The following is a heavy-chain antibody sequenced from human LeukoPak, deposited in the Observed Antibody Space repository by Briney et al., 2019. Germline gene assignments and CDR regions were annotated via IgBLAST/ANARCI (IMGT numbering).Heavy chain of an antibody. CDR2: INHSGST. D-gene: IGHD6-13*01. V-gene: IGHV4-34*01. CDR1: GGSFSGYY. J-gene: IGHJ4*02. Sequence: SETLSLTCAVYGGSFSGYYWSWIRQPPGKGLEWIGEINHSGSTNYNPSLKSRVTISVDTTKNQFSLKLSSVTAADTAVYYCARQYSSSWYEDYWGQGTLVTVSS. CDR3: ARQYSSSWYEDY.